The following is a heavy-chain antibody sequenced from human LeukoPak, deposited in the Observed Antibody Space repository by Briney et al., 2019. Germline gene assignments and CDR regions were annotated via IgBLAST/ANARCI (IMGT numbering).Heavy chain of an antibody. CDR3: ARSPVRGYSYQNYYGMDV. J-gene: IGHJ6*04. V-gene: IGHV1-69*06. CDR1: GGTFSSYA. CDR2: IIPIFGTA. Sequence: ASVKVSCKASGGTFSSYAISWVRQAPGQGLEWMGGIIPIFGTANYAQEFQGRVTITADKSTSTAYMELSSLRSEDTAVYYCARSPVRGYSYQNYYGMDVWGKGTTVTVSS. D-gene: IGHD5-18*01.